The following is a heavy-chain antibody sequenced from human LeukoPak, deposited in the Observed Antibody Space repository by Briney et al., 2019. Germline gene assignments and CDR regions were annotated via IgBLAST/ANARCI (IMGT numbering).Heavy chain of an antibody. CDR2: IWYDGSNK. Sequence: GRSLRLSCAASGFTFSSYGMHWVRQAPGKGLEWVAVIWYDGSNKYYADSVKGRFTISRDNSKNTLYLQMNSLRAEDTAIYYCARGYGYYNYWGQGTLVTVSS. CDR3: ARGYGYYNY. CDR1: GFTFSSYG. J-gene: IGHJ4*02. D-gene: IGHD3-3*01. V-gene: IGHV3-33*01.